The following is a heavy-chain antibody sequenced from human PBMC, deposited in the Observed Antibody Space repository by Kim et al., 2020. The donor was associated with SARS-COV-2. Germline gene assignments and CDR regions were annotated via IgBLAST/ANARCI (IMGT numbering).Heavy chain of an antibody. D-gene: IGHD2-15*01. CDR1: GGSINTYY. CDR3: ARDTAVAVSATEYYYYGMDV. CDR2: IYPSGST. Sequence: SQTLSLTCTVSGGSINTYYWTWIRQPAGKTLEWIGRIYPSGSTIYNPSLKSRVAMSVDTSKNQFSLRLSSVTAADTAVYYCARDTAVAVSATEYYYYGMDVWGQGTTVTVSS. J-gene: IGHJ6*02. V-gene: IGHV4-4*07.